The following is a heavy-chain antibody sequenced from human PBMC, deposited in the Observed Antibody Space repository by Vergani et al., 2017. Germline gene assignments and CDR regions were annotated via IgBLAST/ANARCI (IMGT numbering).Heavy chain of an antibody. J-gene: IGHJ4*02. CDR3: AKDQDGDYLYYFGY. CDR2: ISWNSGSI. CDR1: GFTFDDYA. V-gene: IGHV3-9*01. D-gene: IGHD4-17*01. Sequence: EVQLVESGGGLVQPGRSLRLSCAASGFTFDDYAMHWVRQAPGKGLEWVSGISWNSGSIGYADSVKGRFTISRDNAKNSLYLQMNSLRAEDTALYYCAKDQDGDYLYYFGYWGQGTLVTVSS.